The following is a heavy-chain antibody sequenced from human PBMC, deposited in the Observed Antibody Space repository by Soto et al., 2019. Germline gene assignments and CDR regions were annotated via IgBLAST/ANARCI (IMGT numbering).Heavy chain of an antibody. CDR3: AKELTYDSSGSSPYYFDY. Sequence: PVGSLRLSCAASGFTFSSYGMHWVRQAPGKGLEWGAVISYDGSNKYYADSVKGRFTISRDNSKNTLYLQMNSLRAEDTAVYYCAKELTYDSSGSSPYYFDYWGQGTLVTVSS. J-gene: IGHJ4*02. V-gene: IGHV3-30*18. CDR2: ISYDGSNK. CDR1: GFTFSSYG. D-gene: IGHD3-22*01.